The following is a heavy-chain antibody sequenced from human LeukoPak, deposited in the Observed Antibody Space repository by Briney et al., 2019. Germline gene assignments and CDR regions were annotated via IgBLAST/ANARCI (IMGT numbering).Heavy chain of an antibody. D-gene: IGHD6-13*01. V-gene: IGHV4-34*01. CDR1: GGSFSGHY. Sequence: PSETLSLTCAVYGGSFSGHYWSWIRQPPGKGLEWIGEINHSGSTNYNPSLKSRVTISVDTSKNQFSLKLSSVTAADTAVYYCARATSSSWFQRWGQGTLVTVSS. J-gene: IGHJ5*02. CDR3: ARATSSSWFQR. CDR2: INHSGST.